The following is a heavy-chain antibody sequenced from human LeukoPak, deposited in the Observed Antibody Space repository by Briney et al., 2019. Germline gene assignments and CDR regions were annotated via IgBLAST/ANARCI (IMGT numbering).Heavy chain of an antibody. CDR2: LYAEDGET. V-gene: IGHV1-24*01. CDR1: GYTLTELS. Sequence: ASVKVSCKVSGYTLTELSMHWVRQAPGKGREGMGGLYAEDGETIYAQKLEGRETMTEDTSTHTAYMEMSSLRSEDTAVYYCATAPTYYYDSSGYFRHDDYWGQGTLVTVSS. CDR3: ATAPTYYYDSSGYFRHDDY. D-gene: IGHD3-22*01. J-gene: IGHJ4*02.